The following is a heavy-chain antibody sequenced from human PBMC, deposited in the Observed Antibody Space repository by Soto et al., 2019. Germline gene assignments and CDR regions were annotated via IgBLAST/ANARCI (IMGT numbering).Heavy chain of an antibody. D-gene: IGHD3-10*01. Sequence: QSGGSLRLSCAASGFTFSPYAMSWVRQAPGKGLEWVSSISGSGGSTHYADSVKGRFTVSRDNSKRALSLQMSSLREEDPATYYCAKGLRRLLRTQYYYGLDVWGRGTTVTVSS. V-gene: IGHV3-23*01. J-gene: IGHJ6*02. CDR1: GFTFSPYA. CDR2: ISGSGGST. CDR3: AKGLRRLLRTQYYYGLDV.